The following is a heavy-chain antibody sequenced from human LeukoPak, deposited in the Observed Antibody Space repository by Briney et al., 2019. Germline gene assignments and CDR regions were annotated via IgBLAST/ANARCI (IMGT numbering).Heavy chain of an antibody. V-gene: IGHV4-59*01. Sequence: SETLSLTCTVSGGSISSYYGSWIRQPPGKGLEWIGYIYYSGSTNYNPSLKSRVTISVDTSKNQFSLKLSSVTAADTAVYYCARVVKMATIAPIYYYYYGMDVWGQGTTVTVSS. CDR3: ARVVKMATIAPIYYYYYGMDV. J-gene: IGHJ6*02. CDR1: GGSISSYY. D-gene: IGHD5-24*01. CDR2: IYYSGST.